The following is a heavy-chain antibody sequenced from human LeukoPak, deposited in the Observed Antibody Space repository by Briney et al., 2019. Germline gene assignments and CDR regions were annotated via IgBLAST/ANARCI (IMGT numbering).Heavy chain of an antibody. D-gene: IGHD3-22*01. V-gene: IGHV4-4*07. Sequence: PSETLSLTCSVSGGSTSGSYWSWIRQPAGKGLEWIGRIYTSGSTNYNPSLKSRVTMSVDTSKNQFSLKLSSVTAADTAVYYCVRVIGAPNYYYYMDVWGKGTTVTVSS. J-gene: IGHJ6*03. CDR2: IYTSGST. CDR1: GGSTSGSY. CDR3: VRVIGAPNYYYYMDV.